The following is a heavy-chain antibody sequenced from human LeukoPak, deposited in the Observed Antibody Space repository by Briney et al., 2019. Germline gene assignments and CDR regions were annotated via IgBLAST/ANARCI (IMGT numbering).Heavy chain of an antibody. CDR2: INSDGSRT. J-gene: IGHJ4*02. Sequence: GGSLRLSCATSGFSFSGYWMHWVRQAPGKGLVWVSRINSDGSRTTYGDSVKGRFTISRDNAENTLYLQMNSLRVEDTAVYYCAREGDYSPFDCWGQGTLVTVSS. D-gene: IGHD2-21*01. CDR1: GFSFSGYW. V-gene: IGHV3-74*01. CDR3: AREGDYSPFDC.